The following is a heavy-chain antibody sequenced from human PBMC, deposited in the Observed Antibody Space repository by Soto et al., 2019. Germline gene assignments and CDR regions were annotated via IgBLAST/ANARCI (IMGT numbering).Heavy chain of an antibody. D-gene: IGHD1-26*01. V-gene: IGHV3-30*18. CDR2: ISHYETKK. Sequence: VQLLESGGGVVQPGRSLRLSCAASGFSFSDYGMHWVRQAPGKGLEWVAVISHYETKKYFEDSVKGRFTISGDNSKNMVYLQLNSLRPEDTAVYYCAKDWVGGSNRYQLDKWGQGTLVIVSS. J-gene: IGHJ4*02. CDR3: AKDWVGGSNRYQLDK. CDR1: GFSFSDYG.